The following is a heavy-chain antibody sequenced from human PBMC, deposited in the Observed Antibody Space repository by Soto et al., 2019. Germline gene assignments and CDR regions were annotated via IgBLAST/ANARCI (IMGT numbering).Heavy chain of an antibody. Sequence: GGSLRLSCAASGFTFTIFGMHWVRQAPGKGLEWVAVISSDGSSKFYADSVKGRFTISRDNSKNTLYLQMNSLRAEDTAVYFCARGLGRVAARPPFDSWGLGTLVTVSS. CDR2: ISSDGSSK. CDR3: ARGLGRVAARPPFDS. D-gene: IGHD6-6*01. CDR1: GFTFTIFG. V-gene: IGHV3-30*03. J-gene: IGHJ4*02.